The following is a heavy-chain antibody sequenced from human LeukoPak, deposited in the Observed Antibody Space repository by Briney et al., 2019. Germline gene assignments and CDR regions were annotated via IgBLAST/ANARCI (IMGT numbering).Heavy chain of an antibody. CDR1: GGSISSSSYY. J-gene: IGHJ4*02. CDR3: ARLGADYYDSRGYFDY. CDR2: IYYSGST. Sequence: PSETLSLTCTVSGGSISSSSYYWGWIRQPPGKGLEWIGSIYYSGSTYYNPSLKSRVTISVDTSKNQFSLKLSSVTAADTAVYYCARLGADYYDSRGYFDYWGQGTLVTVSS. D-gene: IGHD3-22*01. V-gene: IGHV4-39*01.